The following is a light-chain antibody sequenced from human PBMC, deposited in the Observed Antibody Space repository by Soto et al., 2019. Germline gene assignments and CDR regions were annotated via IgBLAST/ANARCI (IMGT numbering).Light chain of an antibody. J-gene: IGKJ5*01. CDR1: QSVSGY. CDR3: QQRSNWPPRIS. CDR2: DAS. Sequence: EIVLTQSPATLSLSPGERATLSCRASQSVSGYLAWYQQKPGQAPRLLIYDASNRATGIPARFSGSGSGTDFTLTISSLEPEDFAFYYCQQRSNWPPRISFGQGTRLEIK. V-gene: IGKV3-11*01.